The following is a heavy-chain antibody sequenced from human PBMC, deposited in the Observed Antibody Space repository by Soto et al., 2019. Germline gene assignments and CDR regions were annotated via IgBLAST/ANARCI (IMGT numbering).Heavy chain of an antibody. V-gene: IGHV3-13*04. CDR3: ARAPPLRRNYYGMDV. J-gene: IGHJ6*02. CDR1: GFTFSSYD. Sequence: PGGSLRLSCAASGFTFSSYDMHWVRQATGKGLEWVSAIGTAGDTYYPGSVKGRFTISRENAKNSLYLQMNSLRAGDTAVYYCARAPPLRRNYYGMDVWGQGTTVTSP. CDR2: IGTAGDT.